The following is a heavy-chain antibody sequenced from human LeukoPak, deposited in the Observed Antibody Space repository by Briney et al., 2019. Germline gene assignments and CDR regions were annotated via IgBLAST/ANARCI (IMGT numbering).Heavy chain of an antibody. CDR2: IGSSGRSI. V-gene: IGHV3-11*04. J-gene: IGHJ6*02. Sequence: PGGSLRLSCAASGFTFSDYYVSWIRQAPGKGLEWVSYIGSSGRSIYYADSVKGRFTISRDNAKNSLYLQMNSLRAEDTAAYYCARDPPGDYGMDVWGRGTPVTVSS. CDR1: GFTFSDYY. D-gene: IGHD2-21*01. CDR3: ARDPPGDYGMDV.